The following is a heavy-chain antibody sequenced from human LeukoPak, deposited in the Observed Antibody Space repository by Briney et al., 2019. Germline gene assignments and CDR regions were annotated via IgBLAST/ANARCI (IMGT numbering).Heavy chain of an antibody. D-gene: IGHD3-22*01. J-gene: IGHJ3*02. CDR1: GYTFTSYG. Sequence: ASVNLSCKPSGYTFTSYGISWVRQAPGQGLEWMGWISGYNGNTKYAQKLQGRVTMTTDTSTSTAYMELRSLRSDDTAVYYCARDSLQIYYDSSGYHLDAFDNWGQGTMVTVSS. CDR3: ARDSLQIYYDSSGYHLDAFDN. CDR2: ISGYNGNT. V-gene: IGHV1-18*01.